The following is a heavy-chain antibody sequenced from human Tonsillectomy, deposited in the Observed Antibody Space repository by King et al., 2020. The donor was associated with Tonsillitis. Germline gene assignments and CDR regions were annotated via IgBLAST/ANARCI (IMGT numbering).Heavy chain of an antibody. V-gene: IGHV3-7*03. J-gene: IGHJ4*02. CDR3: AAGKGTFDY. CDR2: KKPGESVK. D-gene: IGHD6-13*01. Sequence: EVQLVESGGGLVQPGGSLRLSCAASGFTLISYWISWVRQGSGKGLEGGANKKPGESVKYFLDSLKGRFTISRDDANNPLYLQMNSLRAEDTAVYYCAAGKGTFDYWGQGTLVTVSS. CDR1: GFTLISYW.